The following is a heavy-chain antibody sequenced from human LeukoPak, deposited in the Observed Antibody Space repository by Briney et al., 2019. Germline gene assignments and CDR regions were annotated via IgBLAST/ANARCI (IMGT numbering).Heavy chain of an antibody. D-gene: IGHD6-19*01. CDR1: GWSFSGYY. J-gene: IGHJ6*02. CDR2: INHSGST. Sequence: SETLSLTCAVYGWSFSGYYWSWIRQPPGKGLEWIGEINHSGSTNYNPSLKSRVTISVDASKNQFSLKLSSVTAADTAVYYCAVAVAGPPTPYYYYGMDVWGQGTTVTVSS. CDR3: AVAVAGPPTPYYYYGMDV. V-gene: IGHV4-34*01.